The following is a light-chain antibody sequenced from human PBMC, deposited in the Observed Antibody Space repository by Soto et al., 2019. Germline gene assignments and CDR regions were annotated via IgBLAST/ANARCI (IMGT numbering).Light chain of an antibody. CDR1: QSVSSSY. V-gene: IGKV3D-20*02. J-gene: IGKJ4*01. Sequence: EIVMTQSPASLSVSPGERVTLSCRASQSVSSSYLVWHQQKPGQAPRLLIYAASNRATGIPARFSGSGSGTEFTLTISSLEHADFAVYYCQQRTNWLTLCGGTKV. CDR3: QQRTNWLT. CDR2: AAS.